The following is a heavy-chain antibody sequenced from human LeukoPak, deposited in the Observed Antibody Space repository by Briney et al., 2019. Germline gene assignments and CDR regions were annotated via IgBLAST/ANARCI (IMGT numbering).Heavy chain of an antibody. CDR2: IIPILGIA. Sequence: VASVKVSCKASGGTFSSYAISWVRQAPGQGLEWMGRIIPILGIANYAQKFQGRVTITADKSTSTAYMELSSLTSDDTAVYFCATYYSDTSARDWGQGTLVTVSS. CDR3: ATYYSDTSARD. J-gene: IGHJ4*02. V-gene: IGHV1-69*04. D-gene: IGHD3-10*01. CDR1: GGTFSSYA.